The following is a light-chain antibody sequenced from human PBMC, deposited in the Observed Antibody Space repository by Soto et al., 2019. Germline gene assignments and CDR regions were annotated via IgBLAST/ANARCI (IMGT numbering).Light chain of an antibody. CDR1: QSLLQTNGYTY. CDR2: LTS. J-gene: IGKJ1*01. V-gene: IGKV2-28*01. Sequence: DIVMTQSPLSLPVTPGEPASISCRSSQSLLQTNGYTYLDWYLQKPGQSPQLLIYLTSIRASGVPDRFSGSGSGTEFTLNISKVEAEDVGVYYCMQSLQTPPWTFGPGTKMEFK. CDR3: MQSLQTPPWT.